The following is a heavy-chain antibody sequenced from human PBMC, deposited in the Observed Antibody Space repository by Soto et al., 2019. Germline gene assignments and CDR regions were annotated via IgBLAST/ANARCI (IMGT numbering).Heavy chain of an antibody. Sequence: SVKVSCKASGGTFSSYAISWVRQAPGQGLEWMGGIIPIFGTANYAQKFQGRVTITADESTSTAYMELSSLRSEDTAVYYCARDWHITMVRGVYYGMDVWGQGTTATVSS. V-gene: IGHV1-69*13. CDR2: IIPIFGTA. D-gene: IGHD3-10*01. CDR1: GGTFSSYA. J-gene: IGHJ6*02. CDR3: ARDWHITMVRGVYYGMDV.